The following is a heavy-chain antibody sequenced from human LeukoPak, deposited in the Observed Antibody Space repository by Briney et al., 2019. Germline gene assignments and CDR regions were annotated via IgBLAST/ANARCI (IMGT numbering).Heavy chain of an antibody. J-gene: IGHJ5*02. Sequence: SETLSLTCTVSGGSMSSSSHYWGWIRQPPGKGLEWIGSIYYSGTTYYNPSLKSRVTISVDTSKNQFSLKLNSVTAADTAVYYCARDPKSAVAADWFDPWGQGTLVTVSS. V-gene: IGHV4-39*07. CDR1: GGSMSSSSHY. CDR3: ARDPKSAVAADWFDP. D-gene: IGHD6-19*01. CDR2: IYYSGTT.